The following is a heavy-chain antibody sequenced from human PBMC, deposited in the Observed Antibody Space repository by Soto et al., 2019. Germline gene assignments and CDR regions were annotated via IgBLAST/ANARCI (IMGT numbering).Heavy chain of an antibody. CDR3: AKDRSYSSSWYRNDY. Sequence: PGGSLRLSCAASGFTFSSYGMHWVRQAPGKGLEWVAVISYDGSNKYYADSVKGRFTISRDNSKNTLYLQMNSLRAEDTAVYYSAKDRSYSSSWYRNDYWGQGTLVTVSS. CDR2: ISYDGSNK. CDR1: GFTFSSYG. J-gene: IGHJ4*02. D-gene: IGHD6-13*01. V-gene: IGHV3-30*18.